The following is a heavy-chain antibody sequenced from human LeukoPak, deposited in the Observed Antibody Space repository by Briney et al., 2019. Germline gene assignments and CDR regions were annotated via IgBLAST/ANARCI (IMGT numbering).Heavy chain of an antibody. D-gene: IGHD3-3*01. CDR1: GGSFIGYY. Sequence: PSETLSLTCAVYGGSFIGYYWSWIRQPPGKGLEWIGEINHSGSTNYNPSLKSRVTISVNTSKNQFSLKLSSVTAADTAVYYCARGAARFLEWLKLNWFDPWGQGTLVTVSS. J-gene: IGHJ5*02. CDR3: ARGAARFLEWLKLNWFDP. V-gene: IGHV4-34*01. CDR2: INHSGST.